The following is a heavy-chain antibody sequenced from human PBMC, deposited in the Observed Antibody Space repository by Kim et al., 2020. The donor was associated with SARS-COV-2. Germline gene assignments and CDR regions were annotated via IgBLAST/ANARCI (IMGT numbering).Heavy chain of an antibody. Sequence: PTLNRRVTISVDTSKNQFSLKLSSVHAADTAVYYCARGEVTTWSGPCFDLWGRGTLVTVSS. J-gene: IGHJ2*01. D-gene: IGHD4-17*01. CDR3: ARGEVTTWSGPCFDL. V-gene: IGHV4-31*02.